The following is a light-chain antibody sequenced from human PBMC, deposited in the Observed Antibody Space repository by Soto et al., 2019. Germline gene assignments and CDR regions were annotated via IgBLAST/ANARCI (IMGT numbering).Light chain of an antibody. CDR3: QQHGSSPYP. J-gene: IGKJ2*01. CDR2: GVS. Sequence: VVTMSPVALSVTQGERATLSCRASQSVSSNLAWYQQSPGQAPRLLIYGVSSRATGIPDRFSGSGSGTDFTLTISRLEPEDFATYYCQQHGSSPYPFGQGAKV. CDR1: QSVSSN. V-gene: IGKV3-20*01.